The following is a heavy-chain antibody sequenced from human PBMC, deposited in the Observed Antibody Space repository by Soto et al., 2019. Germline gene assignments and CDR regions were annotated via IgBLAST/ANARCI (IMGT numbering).Heavy chain of an antibody. CDR3: AKVGIVATTQMGWFDP. CDR2: IWPDGDIE. CDR1: GFTFYNYG. Sequence: QVQLVESGGGVVQPGRSLRLSCVASGFTFYNYGMHWVRQAPGKGLEWVAAIWPDGDIEHYPDSVKGPFTISRDNSRNTFYLQMKSLRAEDTAMYYCAKVGIVATTQMGWFDPWGQGTLVIVSS. V-gene: IGHV3-33*06. D-gene: IGHD1-26*01. J-gene: IGHJ5*02.